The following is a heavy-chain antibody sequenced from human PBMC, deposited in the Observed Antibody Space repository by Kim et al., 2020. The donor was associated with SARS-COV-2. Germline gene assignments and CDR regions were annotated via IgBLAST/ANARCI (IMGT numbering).Heavy chain of an antibody. CDR2: NNGNT. CDR3: ARDGYFDL. J-gene: IGHJ2*01. Sequence: NNGNTNYAQRLQGRVTMTTDTSTSTAYMELRSLRSDDTAIYCCARDGYFDLWGRGTLVTVSS. V-gene: IGHV1-18*01.